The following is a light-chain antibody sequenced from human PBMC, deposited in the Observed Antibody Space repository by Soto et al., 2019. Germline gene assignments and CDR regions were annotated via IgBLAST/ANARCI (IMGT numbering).Light chain of an antibody. J-gene: IGLJ1*01. V-gene: IGLV2-14*01. CDR2: DVS. CDR1: SSDVGSYKY. Sequence: QSALTQPASVSGSPGQSITISCTGTSSDVGSYKYVSWYQQHPGHAPKLMIYDVSYRPSGVSDCFSGSKSGTTSSLTISGLPAEDEADYCCNSYTGTSALVFGTGTKLTVL. CDR3: NSYTGTSALV.